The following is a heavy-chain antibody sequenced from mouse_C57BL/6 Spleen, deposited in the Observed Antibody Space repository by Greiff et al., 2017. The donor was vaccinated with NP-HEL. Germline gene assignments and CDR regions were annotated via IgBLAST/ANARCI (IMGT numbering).Heavy chain of an antibody. CDR2: IDPSDSET. J-gene: IGHJ4*01. D-gene: IGHD3-2*02. Sequence: VQLQQPGAELVRPGSSVKLSCKASGYTFTSYWMHWVKQRPIQGLEWIGNIDPSDSETHYNQKFKDKATLTVDKSSSTAYMQLSSLTSEDSAVYYCARGVDSSGYGGDYWGQGTSVTVSS. CDR1: GYTFTSYW. V-gene: IGHV1-52*01. CDR3: ARGVDSSGYGGDY.